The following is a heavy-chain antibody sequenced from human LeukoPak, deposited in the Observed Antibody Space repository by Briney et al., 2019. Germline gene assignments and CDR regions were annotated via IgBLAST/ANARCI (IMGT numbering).Heavy chain of an antibody. J-gene: IGHJ4*02. CDR2: IIPIFGTA. CDR3: ARVGPYFDY. Sequence: VASVSVSFKASGGSFIIYAISGVRQAPGEGREWMGGIIPIFGTANYAQKFQGRVTITADKSTSTAYMELSSLRSEDTAVYYCARVGPYFDYWGQGTLVTVSS. CDR1: GGSFIIYA. V-gene: IGHV1-69*06.